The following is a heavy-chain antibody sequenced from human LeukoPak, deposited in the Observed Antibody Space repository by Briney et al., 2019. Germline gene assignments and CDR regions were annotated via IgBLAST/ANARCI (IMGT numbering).Heavy chain of an antibody. CDR2: INHSGST. V-gene: IGHV4-34*01. CDR1: GGSFSGYY. D-gene: IGHD3-22*01. J-gene: IGHJ3*02. CDR3: ARGPYSYDSSGAFDI. Sequence: SETLSLTCAVSGGSFSGYYWSWIRQPPGKGLEWIGEINHSGSTNDNPSLKSRVTMSLDTSKKQFSLKLSSVTAADTAVYFCARGPYSYDSSGAFDIWGQGTMVTVSS.